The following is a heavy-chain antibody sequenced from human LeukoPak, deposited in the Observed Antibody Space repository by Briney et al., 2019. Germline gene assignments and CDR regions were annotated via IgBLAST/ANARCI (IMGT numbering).Heavy chain of an antibody. J-gene: IGHJ4*02. CDR1: GFIFSSYS. CDR3: ARDFGSFYDY. Sequence: GGSLRLSCAASGFIFSSYSMSWVRQAPGKGLEWVSVIYSGGTTYYADSVKGRFTVSRHISKNTLYLQMNSLRAEDTAVYYCARDFGSFYDYWGQGTLVTVSS. D-gene: IGHD1-26*01. CDR2: IYSGGTT. V-gene: IGHV3-53*04.